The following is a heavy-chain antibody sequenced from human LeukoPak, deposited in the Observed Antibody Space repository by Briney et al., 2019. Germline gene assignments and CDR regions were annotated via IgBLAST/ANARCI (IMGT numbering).Heavy chain of an antibody. Sequence: GESLKISCKGSGYSFTNYWIGWVRQMPGKGLEWMGIIYPDDSNTKYSPSFQGLVTISADKSISTAYLQWSSLKASDTAMYYCARQSITIFGVPRGWFDPWGQGTLVTVSS. J-gene: IGHJ5*02. V-gene: IGHV5-51*01. CDR3: ARQSITIFGVPRGWFDP. CDR1: GYSFTNYW. CDR2: IYPDDSNT. D-gene: IGHD3-3*01.